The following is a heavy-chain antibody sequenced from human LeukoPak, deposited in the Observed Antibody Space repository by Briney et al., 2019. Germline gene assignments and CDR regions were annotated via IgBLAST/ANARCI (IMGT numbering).Heavy chain of an antibody. Sequence: GGSLGLSCAASGSTFSSYAMSWVRQAPGKGLEWVSAISGSGGSTYYADSVKGRFTISRDTSKNTLYLQMNSLRAEDTAVYYCARRIAAAGTRGFDCWGQGTLVSVSS. V-gene: IGHV3-23*01. CDR2: ISGSGGST. CDR1: GSTFSSYA. CDR3: ARRIAAAGTRGFDC. D-gene: IGHD6-13*01. J-gene: IGHJ4*02.